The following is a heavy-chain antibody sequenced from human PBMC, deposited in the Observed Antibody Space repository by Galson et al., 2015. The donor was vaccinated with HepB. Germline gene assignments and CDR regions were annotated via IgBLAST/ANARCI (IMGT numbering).Heavy chain of an antibody. CDR3: VFLRGYDLKPLDY. Sequence: SVKVSCKASGFTFTSSTVQWVRQARGQRLEWIGWIVVDSGNTNYAQKFQERVTITRDMSTNTAFMYLSGLRSGDTAVYYCVFLRGYDLKPLDYWGQGTLVTVSS. CDR2: IVVDSGNT. V-gene: IGHV1-58*01. D-gene: IGHD5-12*01. CDR1: GFTFTSST. J-gene: IGHJ4*02.